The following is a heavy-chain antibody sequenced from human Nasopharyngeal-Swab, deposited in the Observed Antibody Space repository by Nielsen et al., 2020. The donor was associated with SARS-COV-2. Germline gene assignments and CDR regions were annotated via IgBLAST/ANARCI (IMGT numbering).Heavy chain of an antibody. Sequence: SETLSLTCTVSGGSISSGGYYWSWIRQHPGKSLEWIGYIYYSGSTYYNPSLKSRVTISVDTSKNQFSLKLSSVTAADTAVYYCARETLGLGIVVGDYWGQGTLVTVSS. CDR1: GGSISSGGYY. CDR2: IYYSGST. CDR3: ARETLGLGIVVGDY. J-gene: IGHJ4*02. V-gene: IGHV4-31*03. D-gene: IGHD3-22*01.